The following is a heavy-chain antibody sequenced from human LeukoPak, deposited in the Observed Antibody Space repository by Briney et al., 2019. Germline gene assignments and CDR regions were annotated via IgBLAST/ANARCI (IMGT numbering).Heavy chain of an antibody. CDR1: GFTFSSYA. J-gene: IGHJ4*02. V-gene: IGHV3-23*01. CDR2: VSGSGGST. CDR3: AKGRYYYDSSGYPDY. D-gene: IGHD3-22*01. Sequence: GGSLRLSCAASGFTFSSYAMSWVRPAPGKGLEWVSAVSGSGGSTYYADSVKGRFTISRDNSKNTLYLQMNSLRAEDTAVYYCAKGRYYYDSSGYPDYWGQGTLVTVSS.